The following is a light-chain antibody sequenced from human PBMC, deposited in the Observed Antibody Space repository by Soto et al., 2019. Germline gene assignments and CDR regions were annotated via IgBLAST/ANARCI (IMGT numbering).Light chain of an antibody. J-gene: IGKJ1*01. CDR2: GAS. V-gene: IGKV3-20*01. CDR3: QQYGSSPRT. CDR1: QSVSSSY. Sequence: PGERATLSCRASQSVSSSYLAWYQQKPGQAPRLLIYGASSRATGIPDRFSGSGSGTDFTLTISRLEPEDFAVYYCQQYGSSPRTFDQGTKVEIK.